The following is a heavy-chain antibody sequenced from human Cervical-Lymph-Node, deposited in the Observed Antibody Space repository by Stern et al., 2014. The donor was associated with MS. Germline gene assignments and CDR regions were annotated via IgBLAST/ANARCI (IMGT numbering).Heavy chain of an antibody. D-gene: IGHD1-7*01. Sequence: QVQLQESGPGLVKPSQTLSLTCTVSGGSISSGSYYWSWIRQQAGQGLEWIGRIYTGGSTNYNPSLKSRVPISVDTSKNQFSLKLSSVTAADTAVYYCASRQTGTTSHYYYGMDVWGQGTTVTVSS. CDR3: ASRQTGTTSHYYYGMDV. J-gene: IGHJ6*02. CDR2: IYTGGST. V-gene: IGHV4-61*02. CDR1: GGSISSGSYY.